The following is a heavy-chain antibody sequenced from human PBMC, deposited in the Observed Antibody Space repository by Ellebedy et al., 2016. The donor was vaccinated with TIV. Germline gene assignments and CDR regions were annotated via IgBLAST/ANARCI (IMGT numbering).Heavy chain of an antibody. CDR1: GFTFSSRR. D-gene: IGHD2/OR15-2a*01. J-gene: IGHJ4*02. V-gene: IGHV3-21*06. CDR2: ISGNPQFL. CDR3: ATDRGEAGLLSFFDY. Sequence: PGGSLRLSCAASGFTFSSRRMNWLRQAPGKGLEWVSSISGNPQFLQYTDSVRGRFTISRDNAKNVLYLQMESLRAEDTAVYYCATDRGEAGLLSFFDYWGQGTLVTVST.